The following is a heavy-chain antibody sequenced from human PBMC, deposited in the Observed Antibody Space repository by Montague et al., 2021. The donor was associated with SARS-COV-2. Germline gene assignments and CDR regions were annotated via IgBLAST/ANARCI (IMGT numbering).Heavy chain of an antibody. Sequence: SETLSLTCTVSGGSISTYYWNWIRQSPGKGLEWIGYVSDSGSTNXXPALKSRIAISVATSKTQFSLKLTAVTAADTAAYYCARGRRWLVFDYWGQGPRSPSPQ. J-gene: IGHJ4*02. CDR1: GGSISTYY. V-gene: IGHV4-59*01. CDR3: ARGRRWLVFDY. CDR2: VSDSGST. D-gene: IGHD6-19*01.